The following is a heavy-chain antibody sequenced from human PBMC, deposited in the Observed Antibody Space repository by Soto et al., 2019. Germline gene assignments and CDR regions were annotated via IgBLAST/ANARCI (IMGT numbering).Heavy chain of an antibody. D-gene: IGHD1-26*01. J-gene: IGHJ4*02. Sequence: QVQLVESGGGVVQPGRSLRLSCPASGFNFSAYGMHWVRQAPGTGLELVALLSFDASKKYYADSVKGRFTISRDTSRNTLYLQMNRLRVEDTAVYYCRVGVADWGQGTRVTVSS. CDR3: RVGVAD. CDR1: GFNFSAYG. CDR2: LSFDASKK. V-gene: IGHV3-30*03.